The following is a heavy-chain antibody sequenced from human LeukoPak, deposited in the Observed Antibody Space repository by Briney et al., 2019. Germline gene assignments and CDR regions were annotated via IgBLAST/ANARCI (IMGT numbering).Heavy chain of an antibody. CDR2: INHSGST. D-gene: IGHD3-3*01. J-gene: IGHJ6*02. V-gene: IGHV4-34*01. CDR1: GGSFSGYY. Sequence: KPSETLSLTCAVYGGSFSGYYWSWIRQPPGKGLEWIGEINHSGSTNYNPSLKSRVTISVDTSKNQFSLKLSSVTAADTAVYYCARERYWWSGYLADNYYYGMDVWGQGTTVTVSS. CDR3: ARERYWWSGYLADNYYYGMDV.